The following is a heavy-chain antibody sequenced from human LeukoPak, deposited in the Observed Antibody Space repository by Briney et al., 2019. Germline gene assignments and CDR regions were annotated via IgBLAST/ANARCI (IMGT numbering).Heavy chain of an antibody. CDR2: VYYSGNT. J-gene: IGHJ4*02. CDR3: ARQPTAMGILYYFDY. D-gene: IGHD5-18*01. V-gene: IGHV4-39*01. CDR1: GGSISSSSYY. Sequence: SETLSLTCTVSGGSISSSSYYWGWIRQPPGKGLEWIGSVYYSGNTYYNSSLKSRVTISVDTSKNQFSLKLSSVTAADTAVYYCARQPTAMGILYYFDYWGQGTLVTVSS.